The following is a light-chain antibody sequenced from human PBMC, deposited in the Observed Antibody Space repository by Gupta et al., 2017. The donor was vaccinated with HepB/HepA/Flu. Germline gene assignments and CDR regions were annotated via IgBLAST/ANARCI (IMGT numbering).Light chain of an antibody. CDR1: QSVSSSY. Sequence: EIVLTQSPGTLSLSPGERATLSCRASQSVSSSYLAWYQQKPGQAPRLLIYGASSRATGIPDRFSGSGSGTDFTLTISRLEPEDFAVYYCQQDVRSRWTFGQGTKVEIK. CDR3: QQDVRSRWT. J-gene: IGKJ1*01. CDR2: GAS. V-gene: IGKV3-20*01.